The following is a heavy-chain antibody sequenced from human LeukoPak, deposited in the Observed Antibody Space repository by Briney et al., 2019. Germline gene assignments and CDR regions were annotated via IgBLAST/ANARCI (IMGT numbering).Heavy chain of an antibody. CDR3: ARGRSIAAAVPGY. Sequence: ASVKASCKASGYTFTSYDINWVRQATGQGLEWMGWMNPNSGNTGYAQKFQGRVTMTRNTSISTAYMELSSLRSEDTAVYYCARGRSIAAAVPGYWGQGTLVAVSS. V-gene: IGHV1-8*01. CDR1: GYTFTSYD. D-gene: IGHD6-13*01. J-gene: IGHJ4*02. CDR2: MNPNSGNT.